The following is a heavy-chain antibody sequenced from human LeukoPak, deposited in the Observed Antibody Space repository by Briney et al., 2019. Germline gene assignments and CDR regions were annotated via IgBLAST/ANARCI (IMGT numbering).Heavy chain of an antibody. CDR2: ISSSGSTI. CDR1: GFTFSSYE. CDR3: ARDRGYSSGWFDY. J-gene: IGHJ4*02. D-gene: IGHD6-19*01. Sequence: AGGSLRLSCAASGFTFSSYEMNWVRQAPGKGLEWVSYISSSGSTIYYADSVKGRFTISRDNAKNSLYLQMNSLRAVDTAVYYCARDRGYSSGWFDYWGQGTLVTVSS. V-gene: IGHV3-48*03.